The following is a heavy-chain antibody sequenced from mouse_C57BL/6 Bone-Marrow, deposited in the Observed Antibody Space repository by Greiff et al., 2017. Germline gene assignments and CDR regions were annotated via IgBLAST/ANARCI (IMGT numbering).Heavy chain of an antibody. CDR3: ARGYGNRFAY. CDR1: GYTFTSYW. CDR2: IDPSDSYT. D-gene: IGHD2-10*02. Sequence: VQLQQPGAELVKPGASVKLSCKASGYTFTSYWMQWVKQRPGQSLEWIGDIDPSDSYTIYNQKFKGKATLTVDTSSSTAYMQLRRLTSEESAVYDSARGYGNRFAYWGQGTLVTVSA. V-gene: IGHV1-50*01. J-gene: IGHJ3*01.